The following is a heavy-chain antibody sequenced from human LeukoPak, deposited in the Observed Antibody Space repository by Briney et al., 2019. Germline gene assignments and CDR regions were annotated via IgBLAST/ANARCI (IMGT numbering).Heavy chain of an antibody. CDR3: ARGVTGVRGVIITPAYGMDV. CDR2: INHSGST. CDR1: GGSFSGYY. Sequence: SETLSLTCAVYGGSFSGYYWRWIRQPPGKGLEWIGEINHSGSTNYNPSLKSRVTISVDTPKNQFSLKLSSVTAADTAVYYCARGVTGVRGVIITPAYGMDVWGQGTTVTVSS. V-gene: IGHV4-34*01. J-gene: IGHJ6*02. D-gene: IGHD3-10*01.